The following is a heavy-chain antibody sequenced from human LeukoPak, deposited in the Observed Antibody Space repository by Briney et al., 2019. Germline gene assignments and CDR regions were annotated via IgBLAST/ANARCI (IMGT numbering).Heavy chain of an antibody. Sequence: VASVKVSCKASGYTFTSYYIHWVRQAPGQGLEWMGIINPSGGSTSYPQKFQGRVTMTTDTSTSTAYMELRSLRSEDTAVYYCARAKVLGQWLVRYYYYYYMDVWGKGTTVTVSS. J-gene: IGHJ6*03. CDR2: INPSGGST. CDR1: GYTFTSYY. V-gene: IGHV1-46*01. D-gene: IGHD6-19*01. CDR3: ARAKVLGQWLVRYYYYYYMDV.